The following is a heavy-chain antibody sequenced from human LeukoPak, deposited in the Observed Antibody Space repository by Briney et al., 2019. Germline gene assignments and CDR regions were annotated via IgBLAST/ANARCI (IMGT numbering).Heavy chain of an antibody. D-gene: IGHD4-17*01. J-gene: IGHJ4*02. V-gene: IGHV4-34*01. CDR3: ARGKYGDYGLDY. CDR1: GGSFSGYY. Sequence: SETLSLTCAVYGGSFSGYYWSWIRQPPGKGLEWIGEINHSGSTNYNPSLKSLVTISVDTSKNQFSLKLSSVTAADTAVYYCARGKYGDYGLDYWGQGTLVTVSS. CDR2: INHSGST.